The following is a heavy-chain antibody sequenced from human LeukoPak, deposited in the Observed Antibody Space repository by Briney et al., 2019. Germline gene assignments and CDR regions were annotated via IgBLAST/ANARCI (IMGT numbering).Heavy chain of an antibody. D-gene: IGHD6-19*01. CDR3: AYGTGWYFDY. CDR2: IHTDGIIR. CDR1: GFAFSTYP. V-gene: IGHV3-74*01. Sequence: GGSLRLSCAASGFAFSTYPMHWVRHVLGEGPEWVSRIHTDGIIRNYADSVKGRFTISRDTAKNTLYLQMDSLRVEDTAVYYCAYGTGWYFDYWGQGALVTVSS. J-gene: IGHJ4*02.